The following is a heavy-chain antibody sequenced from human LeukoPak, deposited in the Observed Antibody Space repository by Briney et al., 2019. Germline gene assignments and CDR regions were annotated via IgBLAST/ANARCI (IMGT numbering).Heavy chain of an antibody. Sequence: ASVKVSCTASGYTFTGYYMHWVRQAPGQGLEWMGWINPNSGGTNYAQKFQGRVTMTRDTSISTAYMELSRLRSDDTAVYYCARDLYYYYYYMDVWGKGTTVTVSS. CDR1: GYTFTGYY. V-gene: IGHV1-2*02. J-gene: IGHJ6*03. CDR3: ARDLYYYYYYMDV. CDR2: INPNSGGT.